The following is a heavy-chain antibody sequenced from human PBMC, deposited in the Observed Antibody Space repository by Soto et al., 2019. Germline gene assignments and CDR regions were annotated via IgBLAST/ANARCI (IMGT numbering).Heavy chain of an antibody. Sequence: PSETLSLTCTVSGGSLSSDIYYWGWIRQPPGKGLEWIGTIYYSGNTYYNPSLRSRVTISVDTSKNQFSLRLTSVTAADTAVYYCAKHTDFGSGSSWLGSDNMDTDAFDIWGQGTMVTVSS. J-gene: IGHJ3*02. CDR1: GGSLSSDIYY. D-gene: IGHD3-10*01. V-gene: IGHV4-39*01. CDR2: IYYSGNT. CDR3: AKHTDFGSGSSWLGSDNMDTDAFDI.